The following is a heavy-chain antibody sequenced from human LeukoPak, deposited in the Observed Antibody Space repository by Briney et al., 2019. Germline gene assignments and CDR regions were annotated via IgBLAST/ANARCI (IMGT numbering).Heavy chain of an antibody. CDR2: IIPIFGTA. Sequence: SVKVSCKASGDTFSSYAISWVRQAPGQGLEWMGGIIPIFGTANYAQKFQGRVTITADESTSTAYMELSSLRSEDTAVYYCAREPPTTVTYYNWFDPWGQGTLVTVSS. J-gene: IGHJ5*02. CDR3: AREPPTTVTYYNWFDP. V-gene: IGHV1-69*13. D-gene: IGHD4-11*01. CDR1: GDTFSSYA.